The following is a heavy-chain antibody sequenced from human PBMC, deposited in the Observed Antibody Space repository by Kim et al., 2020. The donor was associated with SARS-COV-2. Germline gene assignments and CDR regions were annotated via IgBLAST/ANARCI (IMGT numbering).Heavy chain of an antibody. CDR1: GGTFSSYA. V-gene: IGHV1-69*13. CDR2: IIPIIGTA. J-gene: IGHJ4*02. CDR3: ARVKWELLSYSFDY. D-gene: IGHD1-26*01. Sequence: SVKVSCKASGGTFSSYAISWVRQAPGQGLEWMGGIIPIIGTANYAQKFQGRVTITADESTSTAYMELSSLRSEDTAVYYCARVKWELLSYSFDYWGQGTLVTVSS.